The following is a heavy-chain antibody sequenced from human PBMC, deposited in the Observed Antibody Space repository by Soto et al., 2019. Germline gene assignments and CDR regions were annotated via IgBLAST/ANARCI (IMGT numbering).Heavy chain of an antibody. D-gene: IGHD1-26*01. V-gene: IGHV3-48*02. CDR3: AREDIVGTRSFDY. CDR2: ISSRSKTI. CDR1: GFTLSSYS. Sequence: PGGSLRLSXAASGFTLSSYSMNWVRQAPGKGLQWISYISSRSKTIYYTDSVEGRFTISRDNAKDSLYLQMNRLRDEDTAVYYCAREDIVGTRSFDYWGQGTLVTVSS. J-gene: IGHJ4*02.